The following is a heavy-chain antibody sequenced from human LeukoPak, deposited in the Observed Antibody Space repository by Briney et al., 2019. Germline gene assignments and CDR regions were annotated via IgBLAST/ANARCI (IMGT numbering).Heavy chain of an antibody. V-gene: IGHV3-30*02. CDR1: RFTFSSYG. CDR2: IQYDGSNE. Sequence: GGSLRLSCAAPRFTFSSYGMHWVRQAPGKGLEWVAYIQYDGSNEQYADSVKGRFSISRDSSKNILYLQMNSLRAEDTAVYYCAKDRCSNGVGCYYYYMDVWGKGTTVTISS. J-gene: IGHJ6*03. D-gene: IGHD2-8*01. CDR3: AKDRCSNGVGCYYYYMDV.